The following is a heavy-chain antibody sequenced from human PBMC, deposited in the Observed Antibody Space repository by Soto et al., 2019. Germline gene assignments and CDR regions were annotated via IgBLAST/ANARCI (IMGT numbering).Heavy chain of an antibody. CDR2: ISSSSSYI. CDR3: ARSPGGGPMAY. Sequence: GGSLRLSCAASGFTFSSYSMNWVRQAPGKGLEWVSSISSSSSYIYYADSVKGRFTISRDNAKNSLYLQMDSLRAEDTAVYYCARSPGGGPMAYWGQGTLVTVSS. J-gene: IGHJ4*02. D-gene: IGHD3-10*01. CDR1: GFTFSSYS. V-gene: IGHV3-21*01.